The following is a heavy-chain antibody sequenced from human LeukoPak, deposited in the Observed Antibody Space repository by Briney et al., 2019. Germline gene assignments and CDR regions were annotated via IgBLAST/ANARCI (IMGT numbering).Heavy chain of an antibody. Sequence: GGSLRLSCAAAGFTIDTYNFNWVRQAPGKGLEWVSSISSSSTYIYYADSVKGRFTISRDNAKNSLYLQMNSLRAEDTAVYYCARLREIPVFGVVTKSTSYFDYWGQGTLVTVSS. CDR1: GFTIDTYN. CDR3: ARLREIPVFGVVTKSTSYFDY. V-gene: IGHV3-21*01. J-gene: IGHJ4*02. CDR2: ISSSSTYI. D-gene: IGHD3-3*01.